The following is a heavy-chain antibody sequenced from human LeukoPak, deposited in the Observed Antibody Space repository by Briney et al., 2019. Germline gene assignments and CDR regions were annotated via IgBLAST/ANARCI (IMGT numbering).Heavy chain of an antibody. CDR2: IWYDGSNK. V-gene: IGHV3-33*06. J-gene: IGHJ4*02. D-gene: IGHD3-3*01. CDR3: AKETYYDFWSGLPDGY. CDR1: GFTFSSYG. Sequence: PGRSLRLSCAASGFTFSSYGMHWVRQAPGKGLEWVAVIWYDGSNKYYADSVKGRFTISRDNSKNTLYLQMNSLRAEDTAVYNCAKETYYDFWSGLPDGYWGQGTLVTVSS.